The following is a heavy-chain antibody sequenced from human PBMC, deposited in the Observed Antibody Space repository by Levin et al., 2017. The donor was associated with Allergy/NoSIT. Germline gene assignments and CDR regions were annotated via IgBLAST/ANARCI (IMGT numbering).Heavy chain of an antibody. J-gene: IGHJ4*02. CDR1: GFTFSSYA. CDR2: ISSNGGST. V-gene: IGHV3-64*01. D-gene: IGHD6-6*01. CDR3: ARDGGQLVLTLYFDY. Sequence: GGSLRLSCAASGFTFSSYAMHWVRQAPGKGLEYVSAISSNGGSTYYANSVKGRFTISRDNSKNTLYLQMGSLRAEDMAVYYCARDGGQLVLTLYFDYWGQGTLVTVSS.